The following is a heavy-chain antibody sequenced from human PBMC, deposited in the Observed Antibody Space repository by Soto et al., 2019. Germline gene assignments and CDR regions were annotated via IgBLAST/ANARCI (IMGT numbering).Heavy chain of an antibody. V-gene: IGHV4-59*01. Sequence: QVQLQESGPGLVKPSETLSLTCTVSGGSISSYYWSWIRQPPGKGLEWIGYIYYSGSTNYNPSLKSRVTISVDTSKNQFSLKLSSVTAADTAVYYCARDFGPGDGYNLCYWGQGTLVTVSS. CDR3: ARDFGPGDGYNLCY. CDR2: IYYSGST. CDR1: GGSISSYY. D-gene: IGHD5-12*01. J-gene: IGHJ4*02.